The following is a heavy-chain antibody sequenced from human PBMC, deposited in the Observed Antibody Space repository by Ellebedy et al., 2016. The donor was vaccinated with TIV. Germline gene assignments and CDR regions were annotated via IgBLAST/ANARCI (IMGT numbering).Heavy chain of an antibody. V-gene: IGHV3-7*03. D-gene: IGHD6-6*01. J-gene: IGHJ4*02. CDR2: INRDGSAK. CDR3: GRLGTYVADRGFDS. Sequence: PGGTLRLSCAASGFTISDYWMSWVREDTGKGLQLVANINRDGSAKHYLESLKGRFTISRDNAKNSLNLQLHSLRVEDGAVYYCGRLGTYVADRGFDSWGQGTLVTVSS. CDR1: GFTISDYW.